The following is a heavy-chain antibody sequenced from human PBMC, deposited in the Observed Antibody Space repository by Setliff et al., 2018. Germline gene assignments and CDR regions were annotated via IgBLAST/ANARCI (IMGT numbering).Heavy chain of an antibody. CDR2: IYTSWST. CDR1: GDSISSRRSY. J-gene: IGHJ6*03. CDR3: ARMSGFQYMDV. D-gene: IGHD3-3*01. Sequence: SETLSLTCTVSGDSISSRRSYWGWFRQPAGKGLEWIGQIYTSWSTNYNPSLKSRVTISLDTSKNQFSLSLSSVTAADTAVYYCARMSGFQYMDVWGKGTTGTSP. V-gene: IGHV4-61*09.